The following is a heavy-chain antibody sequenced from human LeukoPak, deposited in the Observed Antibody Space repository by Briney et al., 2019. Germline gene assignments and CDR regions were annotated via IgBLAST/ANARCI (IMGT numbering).Heavy chain of an antibody. CDR3: ARDTQSFWGSYRTYYYYYYMDV. J-gene: IGHJ6*03. Sequence: ASVKVSCKASGYTFTSYGISWVRQAPGQGLEWMGWISAYNGNTNYAQKLQGRVTMTTDTSTSTAYMELRSLRSDDTAVYYCARDTQSFWGSYRTYYYYYYMDVWGKGTTVTVSS. CDR2: ISAYNGNT. D-gene: IGHD3-16*02. CDR1: GYTFTSYG. V-gene: IGHV1-18*01.